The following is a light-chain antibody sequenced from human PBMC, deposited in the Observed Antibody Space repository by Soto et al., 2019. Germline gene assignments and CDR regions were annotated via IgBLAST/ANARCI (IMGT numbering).Light chain of an antibody. CDR2: SNV. CDR1: SSNIGSNY. CDR3: AAWDASLSGCV. V-gene: IGLV1-47*02. J-gene: IGLJ3*02. Sequence: QSVLTQPPSASGTPGQGVIISCSGTSSNIGSNYVYWYRLLPGTAPKLVMFSNVMRPPGVPDRFSGAKSGTSASLAISGLRPEDEADYFCAAWDASLSGCVFGGGTQLTVL.